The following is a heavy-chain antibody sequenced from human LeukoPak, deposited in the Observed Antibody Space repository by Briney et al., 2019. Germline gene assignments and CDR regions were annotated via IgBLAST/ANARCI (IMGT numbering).Heavy chain of an antibody. CDR1: GYTFSNFG. D-gene: IGHD1-26*01. CDR3: ARVGPTHYYYFLDV. J-gene: IGHJ6*04. CDR2: ISVNNGNT. V-gene: IGHV1-18*01. Sequence: GASVKVSRKASGYTFSNFGISWVRQAPGQGLEWMGWISVNNGNTNYAQNFQGRVTMTTDTSTSTAYMELRSLRSDDTAVYYCARVGPTHYYYFLDVWGKGTTVTVSS.